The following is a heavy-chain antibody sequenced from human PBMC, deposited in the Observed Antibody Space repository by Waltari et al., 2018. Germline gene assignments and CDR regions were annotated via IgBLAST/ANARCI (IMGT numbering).Heavy chain of an antibody. D-gene: IGHD6-19*01. CDR2: INGDGSST. Sequence: VQLVESGGGVVQPGRSLRLSCAASGFTFSSYWMHWVRQVPGKGPVWVSRINGDGSSTTYADSVRGRFTISRDNAKNTLYLQMNSLRAEDTAVYYCARESGRWLVQKYWGLGTLVTVSS. J-gene: IGHJ4*01. CDR1: GFTFSSYW. CDR3: ARESGRWLVQKY. V-gene: IGHV3-74*01.